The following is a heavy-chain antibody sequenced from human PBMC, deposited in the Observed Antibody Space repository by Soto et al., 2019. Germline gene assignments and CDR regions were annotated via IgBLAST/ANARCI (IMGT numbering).Heavy chain of an antibody. V-gene: IGHV3-21*01. Sequence: GGSLRLSCAASGFTFSSYSMNWVRQAPGKGLEWVSSISSSSSYIYYADSVKGRFTISRDNSKNTLYLQMNSLRAEDTAVYYCAKDRTIFGVGYYYMGVWGKGTTVTVSS. CDR3: AKDRTIFGVGYYYMGV. CDR2: ISSSSSYI. CDR1: GFTFSSYS. J-gene: IGHJ6*03. D-gene: IGHD3-3*01.